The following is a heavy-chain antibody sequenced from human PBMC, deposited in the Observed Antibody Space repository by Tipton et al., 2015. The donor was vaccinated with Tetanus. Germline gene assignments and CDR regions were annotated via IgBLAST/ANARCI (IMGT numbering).Heavy chain of an antibody. CDR1: GYTLAGFY. V-gene: IGHV1-69*13. J-gene: IGHJ4*02. Sequence: QSGAEVKKPGASVKVSCKAFGYTLAGFYMHWVRQAPGQGLEWMGGITPVFGTPTYAQKFQHRVTITADESTKTAYMELSNLRAEDTAFYFCAKESASRNFYFDSWGQGTLVTVST. CDR2: ITPVFGTP. CDR3: AKESASRNFYFDS. D-gene: IGHD1-14*01.